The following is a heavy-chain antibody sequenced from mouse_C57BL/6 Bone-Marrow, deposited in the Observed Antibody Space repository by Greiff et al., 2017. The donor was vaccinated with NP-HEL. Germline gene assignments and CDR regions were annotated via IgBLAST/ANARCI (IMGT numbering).Heavy chain of an antibody. J-gene: IGHJ2*01. CDR1: GYTFTDYE. D-gene: IGHD1-1*01. Sequence: QVQLQQSGAELVRPGASVTLSCKASGYTFTDYEMHWVKQTPVHGLEWIGAIDPETGGTAYNQKFKGKAILTADKSSSTAYMELRSLTSEDSAVYYCTRANISHYYGSSYDYFDYWGQGTTLTVSS. V-gene: IGHV1-15*01. CDR3: TRANISHYYGSSYDYFDY. CDR2: IDPETGGT.